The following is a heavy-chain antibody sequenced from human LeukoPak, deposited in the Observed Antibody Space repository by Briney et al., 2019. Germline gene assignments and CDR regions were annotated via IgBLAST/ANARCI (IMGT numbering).Heavy chain of an antibody. V-gene: IGHV1-69*13. Sequence: ASVKVSCKASGGTFSSYAISWVRQAPGQGLEWMGGIIPIFGTANYAQKFQGRVTITADESTSTAYMELSSLRSEDTAVYYCARDGGHRPASINWFDPWGQGTLVTVSS. D-gene: IGHD3-16*01. J-gene: IGHJ5*02. CDR3: ARDGGHRPASINWFDP. CDR2: IIPIFGTA. CDR1: GGTFSSYA.